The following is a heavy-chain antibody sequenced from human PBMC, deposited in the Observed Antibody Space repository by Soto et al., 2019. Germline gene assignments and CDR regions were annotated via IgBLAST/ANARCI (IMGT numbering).Heavy chain of an antibody. J-gene: IGHJ3*01. Sequence: QVQLLQSGAEVKRPGSSVKVSCKPSGGTFSSLSITWVRQAPGQGLQWVGAIVPIFGTTNYAQKFQDRVAISADKSTTTAYMELSSLRSEDTAVYYCATAYRGYEAEALDVWGQGTKVTVSS. CDR3: ATAYRGYEAEALDV. CDR2: IVPIFGTT. D-gene: IGHD5-12*01. CDR1: GGTFSSLS. V-gene: IGHV1-69*06.